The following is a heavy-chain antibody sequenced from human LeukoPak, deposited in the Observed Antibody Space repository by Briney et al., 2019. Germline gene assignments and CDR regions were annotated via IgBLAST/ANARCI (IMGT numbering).Heavy chain of an antibody. J-gene: IGHJ4*02. CDR2: INPNSGGT. Sequence: ASVKVSCKASGYTFAGYYMHWVRQAPGQGLEWMGWINPNSGGTNYAQKFQGRVTMTRDTSISTAYMELSRLRSDDTAVYYCARVPRGDYGLDYWGQGTLVTVSS. CDR3: ARVPRGDYGLDY. D-gene: IGHD4/OR15-4a*01. CDR1: GYTFAGYY. V-gene: IGHV1-2*02.